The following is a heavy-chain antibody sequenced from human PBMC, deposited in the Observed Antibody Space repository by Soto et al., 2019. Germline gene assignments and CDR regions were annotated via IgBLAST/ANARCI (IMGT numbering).Heavy chain of an antibody. CDR2: IYYSGST. CDR1: GGSISSYY. Sequence: SETLSLTCTVSGGSISSYYWSWIRQPPGKGLEWIGYIYYSGSTNYNPSLKSRVTISVDTSKNQFSLKLSSVTAADTAVYYCARDPVSGSYSHYYGMDVWGQGTTVTVSS. V-gene: IGHV4-59*01. J-gene: IGHJ6*02. D-gene: IGHD1-26*01. CDR3: ARDPVSGSYSHYYGMDV.